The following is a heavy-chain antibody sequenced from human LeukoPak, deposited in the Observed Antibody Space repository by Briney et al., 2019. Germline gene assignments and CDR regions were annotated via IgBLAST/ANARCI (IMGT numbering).Heavy chain of an antibody. CDR3: ARGGDSSGYYYEWAFDI. J-gene: IGHJ3*02. CDR2: IYYSGST. CDR1: GGSISSYY. V-gene: IGHV4-39*07. Sequence: SETLSLTCSVSGGSISSYYWGWIRQPPGKGLEWIGSIYYSGSTYYNPSLKSRVTISVDTSKNQFSLKLSSVTAADTAVYYCARGGDSSGYYYEWAFDIWGQGTMVTVSS. D-gene: IGHD3-22*01.